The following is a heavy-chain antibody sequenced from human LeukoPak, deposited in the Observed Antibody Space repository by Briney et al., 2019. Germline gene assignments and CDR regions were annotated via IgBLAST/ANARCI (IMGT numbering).Heavy chain of an antibody. CDR2: FTGRRGTT. J-gene: IGHJ3*01. D-gene: IGHD5-24*01. Sequence: GGSLRLSCTPSGFTFINYGMSWVRQAPGKGLEWVSTFTGRRGTTYYADSVKGRFTISRDNSKNTLSLQMNRLRGEDTAIYYCTRNYRDVYDFDAFVVRGQGTMVTVPS. CDR3: TRNYRDVYDFDAFVV. V-gene: IGHV3-23*01. CDR1: GFTFINYG.